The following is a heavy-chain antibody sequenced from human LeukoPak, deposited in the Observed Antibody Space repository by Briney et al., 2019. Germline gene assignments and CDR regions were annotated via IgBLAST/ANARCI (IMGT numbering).Heavy chain of an antibody. CDR1: GYSISSGYY. CDR3: ARGSAAAAGYFDY. V-gene: IGHV4-38-2*02. J-gene: IGHJ4*02. Sequence: SETLSLTCTVSGYSISSGYYWGWIRQPPGKGLEWIGSIYHSGSTYYNPSLKSRVTISVDTSKNQFSLKLSSVTAADTAVYYCARGSAAAAGYFDYWGQGTLVTVSS. CDR2: IYHSGST. D-gene: IGHD6-13*01.